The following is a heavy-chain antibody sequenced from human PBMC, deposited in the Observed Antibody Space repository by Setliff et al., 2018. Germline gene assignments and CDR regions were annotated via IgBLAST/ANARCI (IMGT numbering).Heavy chain of an antibody. Sequence: GGSLRLSCAASGFSFRDSWMSWVRQAPEKGLEWVANIHQDGSERHYVDSVKGRFTISRDNAKNSLFLQMNILEVEDTAVYYCVRDWASGDDHWGRGTLVTVSS. CDR1: GFSFRDSW. D-gene: IGHD3-10*01. CDR3: VRDWASGDDH. J-gene: IGHJ4*02. V-gene: IGHV3-7*01. CDR2: IHQDGSER.